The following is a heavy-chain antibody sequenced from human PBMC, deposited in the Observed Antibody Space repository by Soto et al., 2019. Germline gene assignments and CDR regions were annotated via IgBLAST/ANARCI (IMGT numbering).Heavy chain of an antibody. CDR2: IIPIFGTA. V-gene: IGHV1-69*01. CDR3: ARGRTVVPAAIGSWFDP. Sequence: QVQLVQSGAEVKKPGSSVKVSCKASGGTFSSYAISWVRQAPGQGLEWMGGIIPIFGTANNAQKFQGRVTITADESTSPGYMELSSLRSEDTAVYYCARGRTVVPAAIGSWFDPWGQGTLVTVSS. J-gene: IGHJ5*02. CDR1: GGTFSSYA. D-gene: IGHD2-2*01.